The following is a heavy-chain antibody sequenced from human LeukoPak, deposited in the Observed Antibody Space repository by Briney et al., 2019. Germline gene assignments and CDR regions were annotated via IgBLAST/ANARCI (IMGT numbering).Heavy chain of an antibody. CDR1: GFTFSSYS. V-gene: IGHV3-7*01. CDR3: ARDDAFDI. J-gene: IGHJ3*02. CDR2: INQDGSEK. Sequence: GGSLRLSCAASGFTFSSYSMTWVRQAPGKGLEWVANINQDGSEKYYVDSVKGRFTISRDNAKNSLYLQMNSLRAEGTAVYYCARDDAFDIWGQGTMVTVSS.